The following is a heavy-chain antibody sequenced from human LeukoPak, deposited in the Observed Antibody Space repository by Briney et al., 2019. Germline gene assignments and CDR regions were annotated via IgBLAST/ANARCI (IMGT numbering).Heavy chain of an antibody. Sequence: PSETLSLTCSVSGGSISSYFWTWIRQPAGKGLEWIGRIHASGTTNYNSSLKSRVSMSVDTSKNQFSLKLTSVTAADTAVYFCARDGAVVYGRAFDYWGQGTLVSVSS. D-gene: IGHD3-10*01. CDR1: GGSISSYF. J-gene: IGHJ4*02. CDR3: ARDGAVVYGRAFDY. CDR2: IHASGTT. V-gene: IGHV4-4*07.